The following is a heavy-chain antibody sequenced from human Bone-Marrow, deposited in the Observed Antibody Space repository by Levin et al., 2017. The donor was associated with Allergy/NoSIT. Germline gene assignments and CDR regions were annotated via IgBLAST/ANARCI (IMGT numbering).Heavy chain of an antibody. CDR1: GGSVRSGSYY. D-gene: IGHD4-17*01. Sequence: SQTLSLTCTVSGGSVRSGSYYWSWIRQPPGKGLEWIGYIYYSGSTNYNPSLKSRVTISVDTSKNQFSLKLSSVTAADTAVYYCARRGGTTGSWFDPWGQGTLVTVSS. V-gene: IGHV4-61*01. CDR3: ARRGGTTGSWFDP. CDR2: IYYSGST. J-gene: IGHJ5*02.